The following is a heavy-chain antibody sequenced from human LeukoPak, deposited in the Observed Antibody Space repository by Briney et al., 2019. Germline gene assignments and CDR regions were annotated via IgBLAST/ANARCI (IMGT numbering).Heavy chain of an antibody. Sequence: ASVKVSCKASGYTFTGYYMHWVRQAPGQGLEWMGWINPNSGGTNYAQKFQGRVTMTRDTSISTAHMELSRLRSDDTAVYYCARDPLALWFGELFYFDYWGQGTLVTVSS. CDR2: INPNSGGT. CDR3: ARDPLALWFGELFYFDY. CDR1: GYTFTGYY. V-gene: IGHV1-2*02. D-gene: IGHD3-10*01. J-gene: IGHJ4*02.